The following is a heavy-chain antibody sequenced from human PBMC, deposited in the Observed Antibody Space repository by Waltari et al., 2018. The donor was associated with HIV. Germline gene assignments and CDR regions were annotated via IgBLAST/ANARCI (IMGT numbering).Heavy chain of an antibody. D-gene: IGHD3-16*01. V-gene: IGHV4-39*01. Sequence: QLQLQESGPGLVKPSETLSLTCTVSGGSISSSSYYWGWIRQPPGKGLEWIGSIYYSGSTYYNPSLKSRVTISVDTSKNQFSLKLSSVTAADTAVYYCARRGIVGECDYWGQGTLVTVSS. J-gene: IGHJ4*02. CDR1: GGSISSSSYY. CDR3: ARRGIVGECDY. CDR2: IYYSGST.